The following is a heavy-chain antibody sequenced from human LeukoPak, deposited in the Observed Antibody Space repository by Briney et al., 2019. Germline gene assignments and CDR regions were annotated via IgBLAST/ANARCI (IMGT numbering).Heavy chain of an antibody. Sequence: GGSLRLSCAASGFTFSRYSMNWVRQAPGKGLEWVSSISSSSSYIYYADSVKGRFTISRDNAKNSLYLQMNSLRAEDTAVYYCASYGDYNDAFDIWGQGTMVTVSS. J-gene: IGHJ3*02. CDR2: ISSSSSYI. CDR3: ASYGDYNDAFDI. D-gene: IGHD4-17*01. CDR1: GFTFSRYS. V-gene: IGHV3-21*01.